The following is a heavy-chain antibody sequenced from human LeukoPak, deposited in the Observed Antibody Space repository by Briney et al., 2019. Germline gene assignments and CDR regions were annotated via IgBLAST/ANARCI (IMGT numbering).Heavy chain of an antibody. J-gene: IGHJ6*03. Sequence: GGSLRLSCAASGFTFSGSVMHWVRQASGKGLEWVGRIRSKANSYATAYAASVKGRFTISRDDSKNTAYLQMNSLKTEDTAVYYCHWYSSSWYGPDYYYMDVWGKGTTVTVSS. V-gene: IGHV3-73*01. D-gene: IGHD6-13*01. CDR1: GFTFSGSV. CDR3: HWYSSSWYGPDYYYMDV. CDR2: IRSKANSYAT.